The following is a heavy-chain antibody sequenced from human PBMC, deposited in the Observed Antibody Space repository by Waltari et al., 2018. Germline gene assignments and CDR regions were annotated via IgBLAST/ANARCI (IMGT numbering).Heavy chain of an antibody. CDR2: VTPIFGTS. V-gene: IGHV1-69*12. Sequence: QVQLVQSGAEVKKPGSSVKVSCSASEGTFSTYAISWVRQAPGQGLEWMGHVTPIFGTSNYAHKFQARVTLTADDSTSTAYMELTTLKSDDAAVYFCASFRPGVGSTFWGQGTLVTVSS. J-gene: IGHJ4*02. D-gene: IGHD3-10*01. CDR3: ASFRPGVGSTF. CDR1: EGTFSTYA.